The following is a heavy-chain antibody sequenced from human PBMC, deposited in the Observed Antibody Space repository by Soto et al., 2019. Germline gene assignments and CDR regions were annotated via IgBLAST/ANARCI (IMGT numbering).Heavy chain of an antibody. V-gene: IGHV3-21*01. J-gene: IGHJ6*04. D-gene: IGHD6-13*01. CDR3: AREGSSWYAEYYYYGMDV. Sequence: EVQLVASGGGLVKPGGSLRLSCAASGFTFSSYSMNWVRQAPGKGLEWVSSISSSSSYIYYADSVKGRFTISRDNAKNSLYLQMNSLRAEDTAVYYCAREGSSWYAEYYYYGMDVWCKGNTVTVSS. CDR2: ISSSSSYI. CDR1: GFTFSSYS.